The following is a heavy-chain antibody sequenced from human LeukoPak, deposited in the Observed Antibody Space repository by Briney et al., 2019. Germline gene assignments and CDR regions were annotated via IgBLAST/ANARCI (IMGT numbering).Heavy chain of an antibody. D-gene: IGHD6-19*01. V-gene: IGHV3-7*03. J-gene: IGHJ4*02. CDR2: IKQDGSEK. CDR3: AKEPVAGPIDY. Sequence: GGSLRLSCAASGFTFSSYWMSWVRQAPGKGLEWVANIKQDGSEKYYVDSVKGRFTISRDNAKNTLYLQMNSLRAEDTAVYYCAKEPVAGPIDYWGQGTLVTVSS. CDR1: GFTFSSYW.